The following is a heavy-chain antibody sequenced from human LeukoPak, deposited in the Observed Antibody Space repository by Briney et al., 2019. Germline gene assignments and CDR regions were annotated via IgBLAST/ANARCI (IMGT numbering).Heavy chain of an antibody. J-gene: IGHJ4*02. Sequence: GRSLRLSCAASGFTFSSYAMHWVRQAPGKGLEWVAVIWYDGSNENYADSVRGRFTVSRDNSKNTLYLHMNSVRAEDTAVYHCARVAMSDSSGYCDYWGQGTLVTVSS. D-gene: IGHD3-22*01. CDR1: GFTFSSYA. CDR2: IWYDGSNE. CDR3: ARVAMSDSSGYCDY. V-gene: IGHV3-33*01.